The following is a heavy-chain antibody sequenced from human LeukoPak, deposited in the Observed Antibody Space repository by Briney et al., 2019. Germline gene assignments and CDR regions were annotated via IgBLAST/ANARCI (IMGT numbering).Heavy chain of an antibody. CDR2: ISGSGGST. J-gene: IGHJ6*02. D-gene: IGHD3-22*01. V-gene: IGHV3-23*01. CDR3: AKDTSGWLLGMDV. CDR1: GFTFSSYA. Sequence: GGSLRLSCAASGFTFSSYAMSWVRQAPGKGLEWVSAISGSGGSTYYADSVKGRFTISRDNSKNTLYLQMNSLRAEDTAVYYYAKDTSGWLLGMDVWGQGTTVTVSS.